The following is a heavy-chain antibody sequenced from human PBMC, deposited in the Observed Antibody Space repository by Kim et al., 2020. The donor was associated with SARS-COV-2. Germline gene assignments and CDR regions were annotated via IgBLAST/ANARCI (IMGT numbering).Heavy chain of an antibody. CDR3: ARAGYSYGYDY. J-gene: IGHJ4*02. CDR1: GFTFSSYW. V-gene: IGHV3-74*01. D-gene: IGHD5-18*01. CDR2: IKSDGSTT. Sequence: GGSLRLSCAASGFTFSSYWMHWVRQAPGKGLVWASRIKSDGSTTNYADSVKGRFTISRVNAKNTLYLQMNSLRAEDTAVYYCARAGYSYGYDYWGQGTLVIVSS.